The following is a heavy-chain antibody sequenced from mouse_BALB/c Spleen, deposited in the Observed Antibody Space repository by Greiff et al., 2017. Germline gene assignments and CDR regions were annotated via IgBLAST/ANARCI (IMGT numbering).Heavy chain of an antibody. Sequence: EVNLVESGAELVKPGASVKLSCTASGFNIKDTYMHWVKQRPEQGLEWIGRIDPANGNTKYDPKFQGKATITADTSSNTAYLQLSSLTSEDTAVYYCALNPSNYYGSSSDYWGQGTTLTVSS. CDR3: ALNPSNYYGSSSDY. CDR2: IDPANGNT. J-gene: IGHJ2*01. V-gene: IGHV14-3*02. D-gene: IGHD1-1*01. CDR1: GFNIKDTY.